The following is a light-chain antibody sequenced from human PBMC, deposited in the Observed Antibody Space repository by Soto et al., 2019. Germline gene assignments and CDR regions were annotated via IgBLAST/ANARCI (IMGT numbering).Light chain of an antibody. V-gene: IGLV2-23*02. Sequence: QSVLTQPASVSGCPGQSITISCTGTSSDVGSYNLVTWYQQHPGKAPKLMIYEVSKRPSGVSTRFSGSKSGNTASLTISGLQAEDEADYSCCSYAGSSTWVFGGGTKLTVL. CDR3: CSYAGSSTWV. J-gene: IGLJ3*02. CDR2: EVS. CDR1: SSDVGSYNL.